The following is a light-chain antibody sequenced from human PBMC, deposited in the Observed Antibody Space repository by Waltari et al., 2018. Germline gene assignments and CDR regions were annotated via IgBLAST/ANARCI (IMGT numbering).Light chain of an antibody. CDR2: KDT. CDR1: ALPKKY. CDR3: YSAEISGNLWA. Sequence: SYELTQSPSVSVSPGQTATITCSGDALPKKYAYWYQQKSGQAPVLVTSKDTKRPSGIPVKFSGSSTGTMATLTISGAQVEDQGDYYCYSAEISGNLWAFGGGTKLTVL. V-gene: IGLV3-10*01. J-gene: IGLJ3*02.